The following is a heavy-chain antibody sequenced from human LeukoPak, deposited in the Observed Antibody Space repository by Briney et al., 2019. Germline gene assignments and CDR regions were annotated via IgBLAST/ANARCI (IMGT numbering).Heavy chain of an antibody. CDR3: AKYRKQLDAFDI. D-gene: IGHD6-13*01. CDR2: ISYDGSNK. CDR1: GNYW. J-gene: IGHJ3*02. Sequence: GGSLRLSCAASGNYWMHWVRQAPGKGLEWVAVISYDGSNKYYADSVKGRFTISRDNSKNTLYLQMNSLRAGDTAVYYCAKYRKQLDAFDIWGQGTMVTVSS. V-gene: IGHV3-30*18.